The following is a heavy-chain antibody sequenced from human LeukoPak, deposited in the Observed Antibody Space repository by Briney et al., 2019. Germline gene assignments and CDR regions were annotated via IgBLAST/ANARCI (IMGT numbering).Heavy chain of an antibody. CDR2: ISWNSGSI. D-gene: IGHD3-3*01. J-gene: IGHJ3*02. CDR3: ARDFRGDFWSGPWAFDI. Sequence: GGSLRLSCAASGFTFDDYAMHWVRQAPGKGLEWVSGISWNSGSIGYADSVKGRFTISRDNAKNSLYLQMNSLRAEDTALYYCARDFRGDFWSGPWAFDIWGQGTMVTVSS. V-gene: IGHV3-9*01. CDR1: GFTFDDYA.